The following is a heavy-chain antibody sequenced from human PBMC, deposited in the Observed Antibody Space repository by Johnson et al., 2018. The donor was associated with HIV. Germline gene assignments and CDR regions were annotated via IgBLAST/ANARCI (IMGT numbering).Heavy chain of an antibody. D-gene: IGHD3-10*01. V-gene: IGHV3-66*01. CDR3: AREPPSYGSGSYFRAFDI. Sequence: VQLVESGGGLVQPAGSLRLPCPASGFTVSSNYMSWVRQAPGKGLEWVSVIYSGGSPYYADSVKGRFTISSDNSKNTLYLQMNSLRAEDTAVYDCAREPPSYGSGSYFRAFDIWGQGTMVTVSS. CDR2: IYSGGSP. CDR1: GFTVSSNY. J-gene: IGHJ3*02.